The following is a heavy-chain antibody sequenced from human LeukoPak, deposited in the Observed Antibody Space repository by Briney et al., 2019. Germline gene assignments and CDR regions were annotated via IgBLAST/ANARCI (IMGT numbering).Heavy chain of an antibody. D-gene: IGHD2-21*01. CDR1: GYTFTSYD. CDR2: MNPNSGNT. CDR3: ARCRDLTPNYFDY. V-gene: IGHV1-8*01. J-gene: IGHJ4*02. Sequence: GASVKVSCKASGYTFTSYDINWVRQATGQGLEWMGWMNPNSGNTGYAQKFQGRVTMTRNTSISTAYMELSSLRSEDTAVYYCARCRDLTPNYFDYWGQGTLVTVSS.